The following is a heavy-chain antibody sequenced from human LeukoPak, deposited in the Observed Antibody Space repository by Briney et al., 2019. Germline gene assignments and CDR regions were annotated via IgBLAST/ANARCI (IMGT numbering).Heavy chain of an antibody. CDR3: ARPATVTTKWFDP. CDR2: INPNSGGT. D-gene: IGHD4-17*01. V-gene: IGHV1-2*02. Sequence: ASVKVSCKASGYTFTGYYMHWVRQAPGQGLEWMGWINPNSGGTNYAQKFQGRVTMTRDTSISTAHMELSRLRSDDTAVYYCARPATVTTKWFDPWGQGTLVTVSS. J-gene: IGHJ5*02. CDR1: GYTFTGYY.